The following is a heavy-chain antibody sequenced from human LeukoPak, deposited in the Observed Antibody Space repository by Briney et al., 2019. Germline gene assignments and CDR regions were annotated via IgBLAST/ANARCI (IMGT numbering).Heavy chain of an antibody. J-gene: IGHJ6*03. CDR3: ARGEATYYSPYYYMDV. CDR2: IYSGGST. CDR1: GFTVSSNY. V-gene: IGHV3-66*01. Sequence: GGSLRLSCAASGFTVSSNYMSWVRQAPGKGLEWVSVIYSGGSTYYADSVKARFTISRDNSKNTLYLQMNSLRAEDTAVYYCARGEATYYSPYYYMDVWGKGTTVTISS.